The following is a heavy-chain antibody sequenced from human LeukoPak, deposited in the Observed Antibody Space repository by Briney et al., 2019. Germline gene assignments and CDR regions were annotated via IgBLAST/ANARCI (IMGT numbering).Heavy chain of an antibody. CDR1: GFTFSSYT. Sequence: HPGGSLRLSCAASGFTFSSYTMIWVRQAPGKGLGWVSAVNSRGVTYYPGSVKGRFTTSRDNSKNTLYLQMNSLRVEDTAIYFCAKERQTGDYFTSDSWGQGTLVTVSS. J-gene: IGHJ4*02. CDR3: AKERQTGDYFTSDS. V-gene: IGHV3-23*01. CDR2: VNSRGVT. D-gene: IGHD4-17*01.